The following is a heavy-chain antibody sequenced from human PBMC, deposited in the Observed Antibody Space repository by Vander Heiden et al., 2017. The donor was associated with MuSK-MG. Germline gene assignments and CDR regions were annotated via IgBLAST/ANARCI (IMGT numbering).Heavy chain of an antibody. J-gene: IGHJ5*02. CDR3: AREYSSASRSWFDP. D-gene: IGHD6-6*01. Sequence: QVQLVQSGAAVKKPGSSVTVSCKASAGTFSSYAISWVRQAPGQGLEWMGGIIPIFGTANYAQKFQGRVTITADKSTSTAYMELRSLRSEDTAVYYCAREYSSASRSWFDPWGQGTLVTVSS. CDR2: IIPIFGTA. CDR1: AGTFSSYA. V-gene: IGHV1-69*06.